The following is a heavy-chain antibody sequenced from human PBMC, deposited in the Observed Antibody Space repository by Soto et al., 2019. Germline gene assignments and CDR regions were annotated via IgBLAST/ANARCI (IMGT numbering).Heavy chain of an antibody. CDR2: IFYSGGT. Sequence: QLQLQESGPGLVKPSEALSLTCPVSGGSISSRGHYCGWIRQTPGKGLEWIGNIFYSGGTHYNASFKSRVSISVDSPKNQLSVKVTSVTAADTAVYYCAGRSYGSGVDLWGRGTLVTVSS. CDR1: GGSISSRGHY. J-gene: IGHJ5*02. D-gene: IGHD3-10*01. V-gene: IGHV4-39*01. CDR3: AGRSYGSGVDL.